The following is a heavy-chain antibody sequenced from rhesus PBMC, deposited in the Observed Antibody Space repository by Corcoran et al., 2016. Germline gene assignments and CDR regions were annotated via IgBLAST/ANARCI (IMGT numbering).Heavy chain of an antibody. CDR1: GYSISSGYG. CDR3: ARVWEDDSGYYCDY. Sequence: QVQLQESGPGLVKPSETLSLTCAVSGYSISSGYGWSWIRQPPGKGLEWMGNSGGISGRTNDHPALKGRVTISKDTSKNPCSLKLRSVTAADTAVYYCARVWEDDSGYYCDYWGQGVLVTVSS. V-gene: IGHV4-127*01. D-gene: IGHD3-9*01. J-gene: IGHJ4*01. CDR2: SGGISGRT.